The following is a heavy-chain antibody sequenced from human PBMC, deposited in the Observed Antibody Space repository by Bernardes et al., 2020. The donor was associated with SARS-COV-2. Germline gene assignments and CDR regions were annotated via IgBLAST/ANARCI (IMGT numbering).Heavy chain of an antibody. CDR2: IYYSWGT. Sequence: SETLSLTCAVSGDSISSTSYYWGWIRQSPGKGLEWIGYIYYSWGTNYHSSLKSRVTISIDTSKNQFSLKLSSVTAADTALYYCARHDGRYDAFDVWGQGTMITVSS. CDR3: ARHDGRYDAFDV. J-gene: IGHJ3*01. V-gene: IGHV4-61*05. CDR1: GDSISSTSYY.